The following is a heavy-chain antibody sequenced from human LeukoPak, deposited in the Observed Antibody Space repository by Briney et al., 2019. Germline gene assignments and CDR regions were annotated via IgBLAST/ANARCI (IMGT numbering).Heavy chain of an antibody. CDR2: INPDGGTT. CDR3: AKDRYSDNTGHHYENEY. Sequence: GGSLRLSCAASKFTFSSYWMHWVRQAPGKGLVWVSRINPDGGTTNYADSVKGRFTISRDNAKNTLYLQMNSLRAEDTAVYYCAKDRYSDNTGHHYENEYWGQGTLVTVPS. CDR1: KFTFSSYW. D-gene: IGHD3-22*01. J-gene: IGHJ4*02. V-gene: IGHV3-74*01.